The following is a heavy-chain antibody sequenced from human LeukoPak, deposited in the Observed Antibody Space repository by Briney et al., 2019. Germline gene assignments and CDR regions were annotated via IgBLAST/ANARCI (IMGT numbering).Heavy chain of an antibody. J-gene: IGHJ6*02. Sequence: PGGSLRLSCAASGFTFRNYGMHWVRQAPGKGLEWVAVISYDGSNKCYADSVKGRFTISRDNSKNTLYLQMNSLRAEDTAVYYCARVYSGVYYYYGMDVWGQGTTVTVSS. CDR3: ARVYSGVYYYYGMDV. D-gene: IGHD3-3*01. CDR1: GFTFRNYG. V-gene: IGHV3-30*19. CDR2: ISYDGSNK.